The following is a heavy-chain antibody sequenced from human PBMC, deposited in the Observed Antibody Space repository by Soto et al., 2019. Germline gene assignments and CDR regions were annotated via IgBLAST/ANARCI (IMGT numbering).Heavy chain of an antibody. Sequence: QVQLVESGGRVVQPGGSLRLSCAASGFMFSRYAIHWVRQAPGKGLEWVAVISKDGSVNYYADYVRGRFSISRDKSKTTVSLERNGMRDDDTAVFYCSRSRSGAVPDSFGYWGQGTLVTVSS. J-gene: IGHJ1*01. D-gene: IGHD3-3*01. V-gene: IGHV3-30-3*01. CDR3: SRSRSGAVPDSFGY. CDR1: GFMFSRYA. CDR2: ISKDGSVN.